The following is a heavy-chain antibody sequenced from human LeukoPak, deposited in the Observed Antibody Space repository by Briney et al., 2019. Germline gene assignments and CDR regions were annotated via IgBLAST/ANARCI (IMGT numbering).Heavy chain of an antibody. V-gene: IGHV3-33*08. J-gene: IGHJ6*02. Sequence: LSLTCAVSGDSISSTSSDSGWIRQAPGKGLEWLAVIWYDGSNKYYADSVKGRFTISRDNSKNTLHLQMNSLRAEVTAVYYCARDSYGMVVWGQGTTVTVSS. CDR2: IWYDGSNK. CDR1: GDSISSTSSD. CDR3: ARDSYGMVV.